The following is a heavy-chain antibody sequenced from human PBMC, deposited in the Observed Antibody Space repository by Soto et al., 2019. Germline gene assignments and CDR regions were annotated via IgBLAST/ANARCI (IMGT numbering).Heavy chain of an antibody. D-gene: IGHD6-6*01. V-gene: IGHV4-59*12. CDR3: ARVYSSSSPPNYYYYYGMDV. J-gene: IGHJ6*02. CDR1: GGSISSYY. Sequence: SETLSLTCTVSGGSISSYYWSWIRQPPGKGLEWIGYIYYSGSTNYNPSLKSRVTISVDTSKNQLSLKLSSVTAADTAVYYCARVYSSSSPPNYYYYYGMDVWGQGTTVTVSS. CDR2: IYYSGST.